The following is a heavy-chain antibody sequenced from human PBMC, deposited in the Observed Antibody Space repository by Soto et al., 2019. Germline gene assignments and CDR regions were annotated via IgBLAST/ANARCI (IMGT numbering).Heavy chain of an antibody. Sequence: ASVKVSCKASGYIFTNHYIHWVRQAPGQGPEWMGIINPSGGSTNYLQKFQGRITMTRNTSISTVYMELSSLRSEDTAVYYCAADSRVYPPKRGRPALEDYDYMDVWGKGTTVTVSS. CDR1: GYIFTNHY. J-gene: IGHJ6*03. CDR2: INPSGGST. D-gene: IGHD2-15*01. V-gene: IGHV1-46*01. CDR3: AADSRVYPPKRGRPALEDYDYMDV.